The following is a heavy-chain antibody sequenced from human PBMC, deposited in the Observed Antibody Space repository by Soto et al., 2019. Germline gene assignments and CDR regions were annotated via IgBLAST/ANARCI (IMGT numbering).Heavy chain of an antibody. J-gene: IGHJ4*02. CDR2: ISTRGGTI. Sequence: WGSLRLSCAASGFTFSSYGIHWCRHSAGKGLEWVSSISTRGGTIYDADSVRGRFTISRDNAKNSLFLQMSSLRAEDTAVYYCARDPLETVSTPFKYWGRGTLVIVSS. CDR3: ARDPLETVSTPFKY. D-gene: IGHD3-3*01. CDR1: GFTFSSYG. V-gene: IGHV3-48*04.